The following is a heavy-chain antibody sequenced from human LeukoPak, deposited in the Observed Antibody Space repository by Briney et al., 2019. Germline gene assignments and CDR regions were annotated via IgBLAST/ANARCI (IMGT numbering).Heavy chain of an antibody. Sequence: TGGSLRLSCGASGFKFSDYAMTWVRQAPGKGLEWVATISGNGDTTYYADSVKGRFTISRDNSKNTVSLQMSSLRAEGTAVYYCAGRGDYIRWFDPWGQGTPVTVSS. CDR3: AGRGDYIRWFDP. V-gene: IGHV3-23*01. CDR2: ISGNGDTT. J-gene: IGHJ5*02. CDR1: GFKFSDYA. D-gene: IGHD4-17*01.